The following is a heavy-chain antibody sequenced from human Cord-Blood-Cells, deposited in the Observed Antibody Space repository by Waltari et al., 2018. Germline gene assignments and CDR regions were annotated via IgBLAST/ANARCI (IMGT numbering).Heavy chain of an antibody. CDR1: GYTFTGYY. V-gene: IGHV1-2*02. CDR2: INPNGGGT. D-gene: IGHD6-6*01. Sequence: QVQLVQSGAEVKKPGASVKVSCKASGYTFTGYYMHWVRQAPGQGLEWMGWINPNGGGTNYAQKFQGRVTMTRDTSISTAYMELSRLRSDDTAVYYCARDLAVIAARLDYWGQGTLVTVSS. CDR3: ARDLAVIAARLDY. J-gene: IGHJ4*02.